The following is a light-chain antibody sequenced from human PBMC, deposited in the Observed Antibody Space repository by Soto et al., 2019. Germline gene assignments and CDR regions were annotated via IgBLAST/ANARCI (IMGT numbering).Light chain of an antibody. CDR1: QSVSSSY. J-gene: IGKJ2*01. CDR3: QQYGGSPPYT. Sequence: EIVLTQSPDTLSLSPGERATLSCRASQSVSSSYFAWYQQKPGQAPRLLIYGASSRATDIPDRFSGSGSGTDFTLTITRLEPEDFAVYYCQQYGGSPPYTFGQGTKLEIK. CDR2: GAS. V-gene: IGKV3-20*01.